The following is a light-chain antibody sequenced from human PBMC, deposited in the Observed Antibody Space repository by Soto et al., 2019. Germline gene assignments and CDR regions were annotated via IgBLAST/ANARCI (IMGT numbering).Light chain of an antibody. Sequence: DIQMTQSPSTLSASVGDRVTITCRASQSISSWLAWYQQKPGKAPKLLIYDASSLESGVPSRFSGSGSGTEFTLTISSLQPDDFATYYCQQYNSYSPTWTFGQVTKVEIK. CDR3: QQYNSYSPTWT. CDR1: QSISSW. CDR2: DAS. J-gene: IGKJ1*01. V-gene: IGKV1-5*01.